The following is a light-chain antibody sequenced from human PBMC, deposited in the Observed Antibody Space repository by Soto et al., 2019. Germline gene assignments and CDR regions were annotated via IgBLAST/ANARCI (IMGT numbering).Light chain of an antibody. CDR3: QQYGSSPWT. J-gene: IGKJ1*01. CDR2: DAS. Sequence: EIVMTQSPGTLSVSPGERATLSCRASQSVSSYLAWYQQKPGLAPRLLIYDASRRATGIPDRFSGSGSGTDFILSISRLEPEDFAVYYCQQYGSSPWTFGQGTKVDIK. CDR1: QSVSSY. V-gene: IGKV3D-20*01.